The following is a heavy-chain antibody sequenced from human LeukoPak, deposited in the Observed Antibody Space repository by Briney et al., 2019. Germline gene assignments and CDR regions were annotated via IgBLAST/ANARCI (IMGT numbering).Heavy chain of an antibody. CDR3: ARGRVHLDY. V-gene: IGHV4-34*01. Sequence: SQTLSLTCAVYVGSFSGYYWSCIRHPPGKGLECSGEINHSGSTNYNPSLKSRVTISVDTSKNQFSLKLSAVTAADTAVYYCARGRVHLDYWGQGTLVTVSS. CDR1: VGSFSGYY. J-gene: IGHJ4*02. D-gene: IGHD3-10*01. CDR2: INHSGST.